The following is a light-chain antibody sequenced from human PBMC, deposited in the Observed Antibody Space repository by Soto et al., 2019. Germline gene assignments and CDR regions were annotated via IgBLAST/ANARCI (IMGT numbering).Light chain of an antibody. CDR2: DAS. CDR3: QQRAAWPLT. J-gene: IGKJ4*01. Sequence: EIVLTQSPATLSLSPGDTATLSCRASQSVTSYLAWYQHRPGQAPRLLIYDASSRAPDIPDRFSGGGSGTDFTLTISSLEPEDFVVYYCQQRAAWPLTFGGGTKVDIK. CDR1: QSVTSY. V-gene: IGKV3-11*01.